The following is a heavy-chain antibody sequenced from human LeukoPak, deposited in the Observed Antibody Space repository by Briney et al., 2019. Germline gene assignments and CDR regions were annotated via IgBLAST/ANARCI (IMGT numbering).Heavy chain of an antibody. V-gene: IGHV3-13*05. J-gene: IGHJ4*02. CDR1: GFTFSNYD. Sequence: GGSLRLSCAASGFTFSNYDMHWVRQASGRGLEWVSAIGTAGDPYYPGSVEGRFTISRGNAKNSLYLQMNSLRAGDTAVYYCARGRGDILTGYYFDRWGQGTLVTVSS. CDR3: ARGRGDILTGYYFDR. D-gene: IGHD3-9*01. CDR2: IGTAGDP.